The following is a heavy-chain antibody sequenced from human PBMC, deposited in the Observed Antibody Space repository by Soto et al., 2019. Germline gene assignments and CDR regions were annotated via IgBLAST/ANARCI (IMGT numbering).Heavy chain of an antibody. D-gene: IGHD1-26*01. J-gene: IGHJ3*02. CDR2: IYYSGST. Sequence: PSETLSLTCTVSGGSVSSGSYYWSWLRQPPGKGLEWIGYIYYSGSTNYNPSLKSRVTISVDTSKNQFSLKLSSVTAADTAVYYCARSDKWEPDAFDIWGQGTMVTVSS. CDR1: GGSVSSGSYY. CDR3: ARSDKWEPDAFDI. V-gene: IGHV4-61*01.